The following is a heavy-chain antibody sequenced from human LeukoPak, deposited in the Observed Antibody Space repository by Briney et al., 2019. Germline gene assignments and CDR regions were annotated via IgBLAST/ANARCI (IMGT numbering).Heavy chain of an antibody. V-gene: IGHV5-51*01. CDR2: IYPGDSDT. D-gene: IGHD5-18*01. CDR3: ARPRAGYSYGDAFDY. CDR1: GYSFTSYW. Sequence: GESLKISCKGSGYSFTSYWIAWVRQMPGKGLEWMGIIYPGDSDTRYSPSFQGQVTISAHKSITNAYLQWTSLKASDTATYYCARPRAGYSYGDAFDYWGQGTLVTVSS. J-gene: IGHJ4*02.